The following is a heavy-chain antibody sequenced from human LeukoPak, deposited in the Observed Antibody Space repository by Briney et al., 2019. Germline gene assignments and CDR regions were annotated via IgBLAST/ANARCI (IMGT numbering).Heavy chain of an antibody. CDR3: ARCFEGSSSGP. CDR2: IYYSGST. V-gene: IGHV4-39*01. D-gene: IGHD6-6*01. Sequence: SETLSLTCTVSGGSISSSSSYWGWLRQPPGKGLEWIGSIYYSGSTYYNPTLKSRVTISVETIKNQISLKLSSVNAADTAVYYCARCFEGSSSGPWGQGTLVTVSS. J-gene: IGHJ4*02. CDR1: GGSISSSSSY.